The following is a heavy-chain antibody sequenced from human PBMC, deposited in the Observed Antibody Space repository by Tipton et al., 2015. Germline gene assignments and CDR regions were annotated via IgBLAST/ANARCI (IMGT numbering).Heavy chain of an antibody. CDR2: IYYSGNH. J-gene: IGHJ6*02. CDR3: ATYSGDYLYYYGMDV. D-gene: IGHD1-26*01. V-gene: IGHV4-31*03. Sequence: TLSLTCTVSGGSIRSGGYYWTWIRQNPGKGLEWIGYIYYSGNHYYKPSLKSRLIISADTSKNQLSLKLSSVTAADTAVYYCATYSGDYLYYYGMDVWGQGTTVTVSS. CDR1: GGSIRSGGYY.